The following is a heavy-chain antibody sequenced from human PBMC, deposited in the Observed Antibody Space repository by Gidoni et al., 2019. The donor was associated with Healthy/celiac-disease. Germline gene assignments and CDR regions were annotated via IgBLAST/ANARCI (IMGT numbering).Heavy chain of an antibody. V-gene: IGHV4-59*08. D-gene: IGHD6-19*01. Sequence: QVQLQESGPGLVKPSETLSLTCPVSGGSLSSYYGSWIRQPPGKGLGWIGYIYYSGSTNYNPSRKRRVTISVDTSKNRFSLKLSSVTAADTAVYYCARHGGMAMRRNPGIAVAGRFDYWGQGTLVTVSS. CDR1: GGSLSSYY. CDR3: ARHGGMAMRRNPGIAVAGRFDY. CDR2: IYYSGST. J-gene: IGHJ4*02.